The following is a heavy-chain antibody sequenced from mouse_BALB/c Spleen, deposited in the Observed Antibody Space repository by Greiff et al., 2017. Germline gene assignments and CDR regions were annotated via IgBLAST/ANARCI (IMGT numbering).Heavy chain of an antibody. D-gene: IGHD1-1*01. CDR2: ISSGGST. J-gene: IGHJ2*01. CDR1: GFTFSSYA. V-gene: IGHV5-6-5*01. CDR3: ARAFTTVVATDY. Sequence: EVMLVESGGGLVKPGGSLKLSCAASGFTFSSYAMSWVRQTPEKRLEWVASISSGGSTYYPDSVKGRFTISRYNARNILYLQMSSLRSEDTAMYYCARAFTTVVATDYWGQGTTLTVSA.